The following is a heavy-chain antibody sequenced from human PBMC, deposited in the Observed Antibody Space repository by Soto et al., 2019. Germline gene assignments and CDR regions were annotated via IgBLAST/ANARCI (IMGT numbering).Heavy chain of an antibody. J-gene: IGHJ5*02. Sequence: KTGGSLRLSCAASGFTFSSYSMNWVRQAPGKGLEWVSSISSSSSYIYYADSVKGRFTISRDNAKNSLYLQMNSLRAEDTAVYYWARVVVVPAAIPWFDPWGQGTLVTVSS. V-gene: IGHV3-21*01. CDR3: ARVVVVPAAIPWFDP. D-gene: IGHD2-2*01. CDR2: ISSSSSYI. CDR1: GFTFSSYS.